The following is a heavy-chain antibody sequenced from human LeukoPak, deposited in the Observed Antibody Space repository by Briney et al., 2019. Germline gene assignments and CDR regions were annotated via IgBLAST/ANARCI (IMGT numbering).Heavy chain of an antibody. CDR1: GGSISSGSYY. CDR3: ARGLVVPAAMGDYYYYYMDV. V-gene: IGHV4-61*02. CDR2: IYTSGST. Sequence: SETLSLTCTVSGGSISSGSYYWSWIRQPAGKGLEWIGRIYTSGSTNYNPSLKSRVTISVDTSKNQFSLKLSSVTAADTAVYYCARGLVVPAAMGDYYYYYMDVWGKGTTVTVSS. D-gene: IGHD2-2*01. J-gene: IGHJ6*03.